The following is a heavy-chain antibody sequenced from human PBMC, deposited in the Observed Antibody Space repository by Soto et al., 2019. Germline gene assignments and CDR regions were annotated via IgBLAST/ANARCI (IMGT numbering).Heavy chain of an antibody. CDR3: ARRGKIAVAGKYYHYGMDV. CDR1: GYTFTGYY. D-gene: IGHD6-19*01. Sequence: ASVKVSCKASGYTFTGYYMHWVRQAPGQGLEWMGIINPSGGSTSYAQKFQGRVTMTRDTSTSTVYMELSSLRFEDTAVYYCARRGKIAVAGKYYHYGMDVWGQGTTVTVSS. CDR2: INPSGGST. V-gene: IGHV1-46*01. J-gene: IGHJ6*02.